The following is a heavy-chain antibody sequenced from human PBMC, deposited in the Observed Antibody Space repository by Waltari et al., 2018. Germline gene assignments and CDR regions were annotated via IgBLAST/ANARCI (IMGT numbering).Heavy chain of an antibody. Sequence: EVQLVESGGGLIQPGGSLRLSCAASGFTVSSNYMSWVRQAPGKGLEWVSVIYSGGSTYYADSVKGRFTISRDNSKNTLYLQMNSLRAEDTAVYYCARGLGWWSENYYFDYWGQGTLVTVSS. J-gene: IGHJ4*02. CDR3: ARGLGWWSENYYFDY. D-gene: IGHD3-16*01. CDR1: GFTVSSNY. V-gene: IGHV3-53*01. CDR2: IYSGGST.